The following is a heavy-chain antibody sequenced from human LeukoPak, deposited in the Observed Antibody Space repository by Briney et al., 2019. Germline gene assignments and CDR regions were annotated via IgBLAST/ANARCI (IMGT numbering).Heavy chain of an antibody. CDR2: INHSGST. Sequence: PSETLSLTCAVYGGSFSGYYWSWIRQPPGKGLEWIGEINHSGSTNYNPSLKSRVTISVDTSKNQFSLKLSSVTAADTAVYYCARRRGYCSSTSCYLDHWGQGTLVTVSS. D-gene: IGHD2-2*01. CDR1: GGSFSGYY. J-gene: IGHJ4*02. V-gene: IGHV4-34*01. CDR3: ARRRGYCSSTSCYLDH.